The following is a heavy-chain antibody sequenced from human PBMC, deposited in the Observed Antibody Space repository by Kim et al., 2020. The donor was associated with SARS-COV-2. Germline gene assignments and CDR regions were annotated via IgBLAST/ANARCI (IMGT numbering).Heavy chain of an antibody. CDR3: AKELRGYSYGLFDY. J-gene: IGHJ4*02. Sequence: ADSVKGRFTISRDNSKNTLYLQMNSLRAEDTAVYYCAKELRGYSYGLFDYWGQGTLVTVSS. D-gene: IGHD5-18*01. V-gene: IGHV3-23*01.